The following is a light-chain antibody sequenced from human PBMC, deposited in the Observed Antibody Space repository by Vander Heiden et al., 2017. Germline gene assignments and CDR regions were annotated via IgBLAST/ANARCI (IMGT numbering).Light chain of an antibody. Sequence: EIVITQSPATLSVSPGERATLFCSASQGVGSNLAWYQQKPDQAPRLLVFAASTRATGVPARFSGSGSGAEYSLTISSLQSEDFAIYYCQQYERWPLTFGGGTKVEIK. J-gene: IGKJ4*01. V-gene: IGKV3-15*01. CDR1: QGVGSN. CDR2: AAS. CDR3: QQYERWPLT.